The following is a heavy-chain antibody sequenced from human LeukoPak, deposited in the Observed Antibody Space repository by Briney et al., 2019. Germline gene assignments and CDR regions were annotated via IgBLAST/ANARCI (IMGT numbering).Heavy chain of an antibody. Sequence: GASVKVSCKASGYTFTAYYMHWVRQAPGQGLEWMGWINPNSGGTNYAQNFQGRVTMTRDTSISTAYMELSRLRSDDTAVYYCARLGSSWYVGFDYWGQETLVTVSS. J-gene: IGHJ4*02. CDR3: ARLGSSWYVGFDY. D-gene: IGHD6-13*01. CDR1: GYTFTAYY. CDR2: INPNSGGT. V-gene: IGHV1-2*02.